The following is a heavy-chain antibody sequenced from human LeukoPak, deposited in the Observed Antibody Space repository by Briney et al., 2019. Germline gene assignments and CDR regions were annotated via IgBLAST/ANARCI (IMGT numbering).Heavy chain of an antibody. CDR3: AKDPSSGWYYYFDY. CDR2: ISGSGGST. D-gene: IGHD6-19*01. J-gene: IGHJ4*02. CDR1: GFTFSSYA. Sequence: GGSLRLSCAASGFTFSSYAMSWVRQAPGKGLEWVSAISGSGGSTYYADSVKGRLTISRDNSKNTLYLQMNSLRAEDTAVYYCAKDPSSGWYYYFDYWGQGTLVTVSS. V-gene: IGHV3-23*01.